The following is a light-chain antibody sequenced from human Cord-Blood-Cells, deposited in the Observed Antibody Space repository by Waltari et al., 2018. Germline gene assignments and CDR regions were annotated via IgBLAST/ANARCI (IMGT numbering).Light chain of an antibody. CDR1: QSVSSY. CDR3: QQRSNWPPLT. Sequence: DIVLTQSPAPLSLSPGDRATLSCRASQSVSSYLAWYQQKPGQAPRLLIYDASNRATGIPARFSGSGSGTDFTLTISSLEPEDFAVYYCQQRSNWPPLTFGGGTKVEIK. J-gene: IGKJ4*01. V-gene: IGKV3-11*01. CDR2: DAS.